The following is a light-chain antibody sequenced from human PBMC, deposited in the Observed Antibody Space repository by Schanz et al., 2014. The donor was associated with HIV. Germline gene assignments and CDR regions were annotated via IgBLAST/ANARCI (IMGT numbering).Light chain of an antibody. CDR2: GAA. Sequence: EIVMTQSPATLSVSPGERATLSCRASHNIGSNLAWYQQKSGQAPRLLIHGAATRATDIPARFSGSGSGTEFTLTIRSLQSEDSGTYYCHQYATTSWTFGQGTKVEV. CDR1: HNIGSN. J-gene: IGKJ1*01. V-gene: IGKV3D-15*01. CDR3: HQYATTSWT.